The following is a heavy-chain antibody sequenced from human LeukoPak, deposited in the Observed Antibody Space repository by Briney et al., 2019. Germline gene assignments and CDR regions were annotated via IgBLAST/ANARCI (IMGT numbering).Heavy chain of an antibody. CDR2: INPSSGGT. Sequence: ASVKVSCKASGYTFTGYYMHWVRPAPGQGLEWMGRINPSSGGTNYAQKFQGRVTMTRDTSISTAYMELSRLESDDTAVYYCARGQCGGDCYAVNCWGQGTLVTVSS. CDR1: GYTFTGYY. CDR3: ARGQCGGDCYAVNC. J-gene: IGHJ4*02. D-gene: IGHD2-21*02. V-gene: IGHV1-2*06.